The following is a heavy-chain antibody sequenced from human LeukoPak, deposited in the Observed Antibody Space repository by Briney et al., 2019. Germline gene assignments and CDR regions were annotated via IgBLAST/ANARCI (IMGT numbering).Heavy chain of an antibody. CDR2: IWYDGSNK. D-gene: IGHD6-6*01. CDR1: GFTFSSYG. V-gene: IGHV3-33*01. CDR3: AREFIAAPNYYYGMDV. J-gene: IGHJ6*02. Sequence: SGGSLRLSCAASGFTFSSYGMHWVRQAPGKGLEWVAVIWYDGSNKYYADSVKGRFTISRDNSKNTLYLQMNSLRAEDTAVYYCAREFIAAPNYYYGMDVWGQGTTVTVSS.